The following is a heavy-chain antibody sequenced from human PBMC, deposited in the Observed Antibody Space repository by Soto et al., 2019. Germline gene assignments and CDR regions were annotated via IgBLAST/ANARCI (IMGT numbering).Heavy chain of an antibody. CDR2: LPEIGTNT. CDR3: AKKSGVGATWYFDY. CDR1: GFTFSNYG. D-gene: IGHD1-26*01. V-gene: IGHV3-23*01. J-gene: IGHJ4*02. Sequence: PGGSLRLSCAASGFTFSNYGMSWVHQAPGKGLEWVSALPEIGTNTYYADSVKGRFTISRDNSKNTLFLQINNLRAGDTAVYYCAKKSGVGATWYFDYWGQGTLVTVSS.